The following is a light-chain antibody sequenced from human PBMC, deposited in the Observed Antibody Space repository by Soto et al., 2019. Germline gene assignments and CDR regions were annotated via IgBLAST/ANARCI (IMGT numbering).Light chain of an antibody. J-gene: IGLJ7*01. Sequence: QSALTQPPSASGSPGQSVTISCTGTSSEVGGYNYVSWYQQHPGKAPKLMIYEVSKRPSGVPDRFSGSKSGNTASVTVSGLQAEDEADYYCSSYAGSNNVVFGGGTQLPVL. V-gene: IGLV2-8*01. CDR1: SSEVGGYNY. CDR2: EVS. CDR3: SSYAGSNNVV.